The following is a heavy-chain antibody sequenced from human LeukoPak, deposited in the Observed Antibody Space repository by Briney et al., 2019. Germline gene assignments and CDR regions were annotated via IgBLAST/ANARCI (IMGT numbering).Heavy chain of an antibody. CDR1: GGSISSGGYY. CDR3: ARDPVSVAAAGKGYYYYYGMDV. V-gene: IGHV4-31*03. CDR2: IYYSGST. Sequence: SETLSLTCTVSGGSISSGGYYWSWIRQHPGKGLEWIGYIYYSGSTYYNPSLKSRVTISVDTSKNQFSLKLSSVTAADTAVYYCARDPVSVAAAGKGYYYYYGMDVWGQGTTVTVPS. J-gene: IGHJ6*02. D-gene: IGHD6-13*01.